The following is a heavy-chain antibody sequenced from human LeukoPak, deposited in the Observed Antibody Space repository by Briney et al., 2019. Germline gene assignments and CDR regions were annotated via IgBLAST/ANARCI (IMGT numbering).Heavy chain of an antibody. CDR2: INHSGST. V-gene: IGHV4-34*01. Sequence: SATLSLIYAVSGGSLTGYYWSWIRQPPGKGLEWLGEINHSGSTNYNPSLKSRVTRSVDTSKNQFSLKLSSVTAADTAVYYCATLTTVTTRGYYYYGMDVWGQGTTVTVSS. J-gene: IGHJ6*02. D-gene: IGHD4-17*01. CDR1: GGSLTGYY. CDR3: ATLTTVTTRGYYYYGMDV.